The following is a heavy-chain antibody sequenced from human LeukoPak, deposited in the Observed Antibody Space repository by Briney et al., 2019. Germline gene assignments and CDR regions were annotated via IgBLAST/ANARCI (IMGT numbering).Heavy chain of an antibody. CDR1: GYTFTSYG. CDR2: ISAYNGNT. V-gene: IGHV1-18*01. D-gene: IGHD3-10*01. J-gene: IGHJ4*02. Sequence: ASVKVSCKASGYTFTSYGISWVRQAPGQGLEWMGWISAYNGNTNYAQKFQGRVTMTRNTSISTAYMELSSLRSEDTAVYYCAREGYYYGSGSYHMIDYWGQGTLVTVSS. CDR3: AREGYYYGSGSYHMIDY.